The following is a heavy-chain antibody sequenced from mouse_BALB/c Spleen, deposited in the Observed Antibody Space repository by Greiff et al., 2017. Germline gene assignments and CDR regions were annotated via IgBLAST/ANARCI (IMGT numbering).Heavy chain of an antibody. CDR2: ISYSGST. CDR3: ARSSYYGSSYGAMDY. D-gene: IGHD1-1*01. J-gene: IGHJ4*01. CDR1: GYSITSDYA. Sequence: DVQLQESGPGLVKPSQSLSLTCTVTGYSITSDYAWNWIRQFPGNKLEWMGYISYSGSTSYNPSLKSRISITRDTSKNQFFLQLNSVTTEDTATYYCARSSYYGSSYGAMDYWGQGTSVTVSS. V-gene: IGHV3-2*02.